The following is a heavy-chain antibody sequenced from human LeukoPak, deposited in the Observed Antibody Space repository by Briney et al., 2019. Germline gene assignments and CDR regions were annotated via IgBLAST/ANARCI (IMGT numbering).Heavy chain of an antibody. D-gene: IGHD4-23*01. J-gene: IGHJ5*02. Sequence: GSSVKVSCKASGGTFSSYAISWVRQAPGQGFDWMGGILPIFGTADYAQKFQGRVTITADESTNTAYMELKSLTSEDTAVYYCARDRGGLDPWGQGTLVTVSS. V-gene: IGHV1-69*01. CDR1: GGTFSSYA. CDR3: ARDRGGLDP. CDR2: ILPIFGTA.